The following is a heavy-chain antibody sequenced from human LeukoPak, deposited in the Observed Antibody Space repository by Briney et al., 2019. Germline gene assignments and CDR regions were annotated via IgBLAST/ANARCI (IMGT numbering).Heavy chain of an antibody. CDR2: IYNTGST. Sequence: SETLSLTCTVSVDSMSSTNFYWGWIRQPPGKGLEWIGSIYNTGSTYYNPSLKSRVTISVDRSKNQFSLKLSSVTAADTALYYCARDSLYCSSTSCSSRKFDYWGQGTLVTVSS. CDR3: ARDSLYCSSTSCSSRKFDY. CDR1: VDSMSSTNFY. J-gene: IGHJ4*02. V-gene: IGHV4-39*07. D-gene: IGHD2-2*01.